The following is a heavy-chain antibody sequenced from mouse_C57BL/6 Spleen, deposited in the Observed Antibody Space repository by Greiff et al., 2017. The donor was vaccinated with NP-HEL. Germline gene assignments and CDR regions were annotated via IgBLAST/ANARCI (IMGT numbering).Heavy chain of an antibody. CDR2: ISDGGSYT. J-gene: IGHJ4*01. V-gene: IGHV5-4*01. Sequence: EVMLVESGGGLVKPGGSLKLSCAASGFTFSSYAMSWVRQTPEKRLEWVATISDGGSYTYYPDNVKGRFTISRDNAKNNLYLQMSHLKSEDTAMYYCAREGGYYAMDYWGQGTSVTVSS. CDR3: AREGGYYAMDY. CDR1: GFTFSSYA.